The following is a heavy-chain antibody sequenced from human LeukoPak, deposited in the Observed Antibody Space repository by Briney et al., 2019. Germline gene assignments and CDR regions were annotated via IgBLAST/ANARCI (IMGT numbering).Heavy chain of an antibody. J-gene: IGHJ4*02. CDR1: GFTFSTYG. CDR3: AKDLSGVPYGFDPPVDY. D-gene: IGHD3-9*01. V-gene: IGHV3-30*18. CDR2: ISYDGSNK. Sequence: PGGSLRLSCAASGFTFSTYGMYWVRQAPGKGLEWVAMISYDGSNKYYADSVKGRFTISRDNSKNTLYLQMNSLRADDTALYYCAKDLSGVPYGFDPPVDYWGQGTLVTVSS.